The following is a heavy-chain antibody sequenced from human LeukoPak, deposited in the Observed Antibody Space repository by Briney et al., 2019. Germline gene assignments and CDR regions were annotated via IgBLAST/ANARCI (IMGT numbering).Heavy chain of an antibody. CDR3: ARASVTYYYYYYMDV. Sequence: SETLSLTCTVSGGSITNYYWTWIRQPPGKGLEWIGYIHYSGSTDYNPSLKSRVTISVDTSKNQFSLKLSSVTAADTAVYYCARASVTYYYYYYMDVWGKGTTVTVSS. D-gene: IGHD4-11*01. J-gene: IGHJ6*03. CDR2: IHYSGST. CDR1: GGSITNYY. V-gene: IGHV4-59*01.